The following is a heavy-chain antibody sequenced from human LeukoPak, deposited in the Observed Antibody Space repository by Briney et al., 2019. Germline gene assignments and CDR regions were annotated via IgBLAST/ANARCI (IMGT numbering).Heavy chain of an antibody. CDR2: INHSGST. V-gene: IGHV4-34*01. D-gene: IGHD1-26*01. CDR3: ASESIVGATRAFDI. CDR1: GGSFSGYY. Sequence: MTSETLSLTCAVYGGSFSGYYWSWIRQPPGKGLEWIGEINHSGSTNYNPSLKSRVTISVDTSKNQFSLKLSSVTAADTAVYYCASESIVGATRAFDIWGQGTMVTVSS. J-gene: IGHJ3*02.